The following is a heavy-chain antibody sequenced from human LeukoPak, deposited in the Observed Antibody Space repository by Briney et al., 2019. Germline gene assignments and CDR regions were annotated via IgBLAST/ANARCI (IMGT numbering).Heavy chain of an antibody. Sequence: SGPTLVNPTQTLTLTCTFSGFSLSTSGMCVSCIRHPPGKALEWLALIDWDADTYYSTSLKTRLTISKATSKNQVVLTMTNIDPVDTATYYCTRTYSGSYPVHYWGQGNLVTVSS. D-gene: IGHD1-26*01. CDR2: IDWDADT. CDR3: TRTYSGSYPVHY. V-gene: IGHV2-70*13. J-gene: IGHJ4*02. CDR1: GFSLSTSGMC.